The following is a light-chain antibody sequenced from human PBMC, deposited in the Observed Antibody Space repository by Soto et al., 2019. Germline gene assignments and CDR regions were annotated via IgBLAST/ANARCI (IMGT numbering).Light chain of an antibody. J-gene: IGKJ2*01. Sequence: DIQMTQSPSSLSASVGDRVTITCRASRNIRTSLNWYQQRPGKAPQLLIYAASSLQSGVSSRFSGSGSGTNFTLTVSSLPPEDFAIYYCQQSSFTGYTFGQGTKLDMK. V-gene: IGKV1-39*01. CDR1: RNIRTS. CDR3: QQSSFTGYT. CDR2: AAS.